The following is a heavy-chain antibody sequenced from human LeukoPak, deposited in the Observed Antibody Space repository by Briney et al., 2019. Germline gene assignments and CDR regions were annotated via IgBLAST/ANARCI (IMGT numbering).Heavy chain of an antibody. D-gene: IGHD5-18*01. CDR3: ARVGGYSYDWYFDL. Sequence: ASVKVSCKSSGYMFSSYFMHWVRQAPAQGLEWMGIINPSGGSTSYAQKFQGRVTMTRDTSTSTVYMELSSLRSEDTAVYYCARVGGYSYDWYFDLWGRGTLVTVSS. CDR1: GYMFSSYF. V-gene: IGHV1-46*01. CDR2: INPSGGST. J-gene: IGHJ2*01.